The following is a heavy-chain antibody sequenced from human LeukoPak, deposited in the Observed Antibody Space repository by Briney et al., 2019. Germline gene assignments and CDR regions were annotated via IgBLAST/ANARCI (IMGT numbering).Heavy chain of an antibody. D-gene: IGHD3-22*01. V-gene: IGHV4-39*07. J-gene: IGHJ5*02. CDR2: ITYSGST. CDR3: ARDLDYYDSTWFDP. CDR1: GGSISSSTYY. Sequence: SETLSLTCTVSGGSISSSTYYWGWIRQPPGKGLEWVGSITYSGSTYYNPSLKSRVTISVDTSKNQFSLKLISVTAADTAVYYCARDLDYYDSTWFDPWGQGTLVTVSS.